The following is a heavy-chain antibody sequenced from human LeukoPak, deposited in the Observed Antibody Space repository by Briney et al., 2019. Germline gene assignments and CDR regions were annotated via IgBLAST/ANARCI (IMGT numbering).Heavy chain of an antibody. J-gene: IGHJ3*02. CDR1: GFTFSSYA. Sequence: KPGGSLRLSCAASGFTFSSYAMSWVRQAPGKGLEWVGRIKSKTDGGTTDYAAPVKGRFTISRDDSKTTLYLQMNSLKTEDTAVYYCWAELDLVPAAMYRPNTFDIWGQGTMVTVSS. V-gene: IGHV3-15*01. CDR3: WAELDLVPAAMYRPNTFDI. CDR2: IKSKTDGGTT. D-gene: IGHD2-2*01.